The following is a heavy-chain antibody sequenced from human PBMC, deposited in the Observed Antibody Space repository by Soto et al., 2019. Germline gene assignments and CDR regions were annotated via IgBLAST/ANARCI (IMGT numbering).Heavy chain of an antibody. V-gene: IGHV3-30-3*01. D-gene: IGHD6-19*01. Sequence: GGSLRLSCAASGFTFSSYAMHWVRQAPGKGLEWVAVISYDGSNKYYADSVKGRFTISRDNSKNTLYLQMNSLRAEDTAVYYCARDRSGWYPLTVVYGMDVWGQGTTVTVSS. J-gene: IGHJ6*02. CDR3: ARDRSGWYPLTVVYGMDV. CDR2: ISYDGSNK. CDR1: GFTFSSYA.